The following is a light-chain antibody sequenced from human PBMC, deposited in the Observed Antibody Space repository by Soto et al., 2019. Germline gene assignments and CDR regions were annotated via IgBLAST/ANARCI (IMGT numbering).Light chain of an antibody. CDR2: AAS. Sequence: DIQMTQSPSSLSASVGDRVTITCRASQSISSYLNWYQQKPGKAPELLIYAASGVQSGVPSRFSGSGSGTDFTLTISSLQPEDFATYYCQQSHSTPWTFGKGTKVEIK. CDR1: QSISSY. J-gene: IGKJ1*01. CDR3: QQSHSTPWT. V-gene: IGKV1-39*01.